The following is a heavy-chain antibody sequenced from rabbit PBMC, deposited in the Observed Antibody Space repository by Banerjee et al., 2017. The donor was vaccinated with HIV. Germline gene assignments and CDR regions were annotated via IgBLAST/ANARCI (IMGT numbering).Heavy chain of an antibody. CDR3: AREGYGDGTGDYDL. D-gene: IGHD7-1*01. CDR2: IYTGDGST. J-gene: IGHJ6*01. CDR1: GFSFSSSDY. V-gene: IGHV1S40*01. Sequence: QSLEESGGDLVKPGASLTLTCTASGFSFSSSDYMCWVRQAPGKGLEWIGCIYTGDGSTYYASWAKGRFTSSKTSSTTVTLQMTSLTAADTATYFCAREGYGDGTGDYDLWGPGTLVTVS.